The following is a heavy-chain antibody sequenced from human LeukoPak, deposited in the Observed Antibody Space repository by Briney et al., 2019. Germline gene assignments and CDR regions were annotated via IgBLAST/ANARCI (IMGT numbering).Heavy chain of an antibody. Sequence: SETLSLTCAVYGGSFSGYYWSWIRQPPGKGLEWIGEINHSGSTNYNPSLKSRVTISVDTSKNQFSLKLSSVTAADTAVYYCARLGETVTKVDYWGQGTLVTVSS. CDR2: INHSGST. V-gene: IGHV4-34*01. CDR1: GGSFSGYY. CDR3: ARLGETVTKVDY. J-gene: IGHJ4*02. D-gene: IGHD4-17*01.